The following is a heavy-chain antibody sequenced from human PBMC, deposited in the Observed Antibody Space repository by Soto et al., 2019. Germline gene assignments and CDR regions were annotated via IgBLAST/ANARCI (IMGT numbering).Heavy chain of an antibody. CDR1: GFTFSSYA. CDR2: ISSSGTNT. CDR3: ANRGVTAGVKLFYFDY. Sequence: EVQLLESGGGLVQPGGSLRLSCAASGFTFSSYAMSWVRQAPGKGLEWVSTISSSGTNTYYADSVKGRFTISRDNSKNTVYLQVNSLRAEDTAVYYCANRGVTAGVKLFYFDYWGQGTLVTVSS. V-gene: IGHV3-23*01. D-gene: IGHD2-21*02. J-gene: IGHJ4*02.